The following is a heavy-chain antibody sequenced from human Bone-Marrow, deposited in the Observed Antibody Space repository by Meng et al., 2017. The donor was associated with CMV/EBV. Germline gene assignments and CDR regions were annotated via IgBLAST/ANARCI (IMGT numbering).Heavy chain of an antibody. Sequence: SVKVSCKASGYIFTSYYMHWVRQAPGQGLEWMGRIIPILGIANYAQKFQGRVTITADKSTSTAYMELSSLRSEDTAVYYCARDPLDCSSTSCHNDYWGQGTLVTVSS. V-gene: IGHV1-69*04. CDR2: IIPILGIA. J-gene: IGHJ4*02. CDR3: ARDPLDCSSTSCHNDY. D-gene: IGHD2-2*01. CDR1: GYIFTSYY.